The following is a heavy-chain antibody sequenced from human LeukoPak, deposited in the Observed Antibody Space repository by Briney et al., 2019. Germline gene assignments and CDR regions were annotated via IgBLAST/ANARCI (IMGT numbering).Heavy chain of an antibody. Sequence: SETLSLTCTVSGGSISSSSYYWGWIRQPPGKGLEWIGSIYYSGSTYYNPSLKSRVTISVDTSKNQFSLKLSSVTAADTAVYYCARDGSGWHHAFDIWGQGTMVTVSS. V-gene: IGHV4-39*02. J-gene: IGHJ3*02. CDR2: IYYSGST. CDR1: GGSISSSSYY. D-gene: IGHD6-19*01. CDR3: ARDGSGWHHAFDI.